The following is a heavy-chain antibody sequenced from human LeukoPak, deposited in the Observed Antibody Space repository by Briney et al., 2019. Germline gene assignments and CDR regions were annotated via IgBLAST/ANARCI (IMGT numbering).Heavy chain of an antibody. CDR1: GFTFTNYW. CDR3: ARRTYSSGGFYDY. J-gene: IGHJ4*02. D-gene: IGHD6-19*01. V-gene: IGHV3-7*04. CDR2: IKQDGSEK. Sequence: PGGSLRLSCAASGFTFTNYWMSWVRQAPGKGLEWVADIKQDGSEKCCVDSVKGRFTITRDNAKNSLYLQMHSLRAEDTAVYYCARRTYSSGGFYDYWGQGTLVTVSS.